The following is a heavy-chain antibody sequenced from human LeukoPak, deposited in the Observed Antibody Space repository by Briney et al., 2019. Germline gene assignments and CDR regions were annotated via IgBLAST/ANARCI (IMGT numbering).Heavy chain of an antibody. CDR1: GGSFSGYY. Sequence: SETLSLTCAVYGGSFSGYYWSWIRQPPGKGLEWIGEINHSGSTNYNPSLKSRVTISVDTSKNQFSLKLSSVTAADTAVYYCARGGGGSYRCRLVDYWGQGTLVTVSS. J-gene: IGHJ4*02. CDR2: INHSGST. V-gene: IGHV4-34*01. CDR3: ARGGGGSYRCRLVDY. D-gene: IGHD3-16*02.